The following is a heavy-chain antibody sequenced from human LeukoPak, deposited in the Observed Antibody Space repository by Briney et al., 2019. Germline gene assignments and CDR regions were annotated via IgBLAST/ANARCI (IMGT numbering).Heavy chain of an antibody. CDR3: AKGVYADTMVRGVKPYYYYYGIDV. CDR2: ISGSGGST. J-gene: IGHJ6*02. Sequence: GGSLRLSCAASGFTFSSYAMSWVRQAPGKGLEWVSAISGSGGSTYYADSVKGRFTISRDNSKNTLYLQMNSLRAEDTAVYYCAKGVYADTMVRGVKPYYYYYGIDVWAQGTTVPVSS. V-gene: IGHV3-23*01. D-gene: IGHD3-10*01. CDR1: GFTFSSYA.